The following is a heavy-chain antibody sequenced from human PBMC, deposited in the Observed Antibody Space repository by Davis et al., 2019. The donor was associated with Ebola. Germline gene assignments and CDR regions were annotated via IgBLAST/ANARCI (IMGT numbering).Heavy chain of an antibody. CDR2: IYYSGST. J-gene: IGHJ6*02. CDR3: ARVALIYYYYGMDV. D-gene: IGHD2-8*01. CDR1: GGSVSSDSYY. V-gene: IGHV4-61*01. Sequence: MPSETLSLTCTVSGGSVSSDSYYWSWIRQPPGKGLEWIGYIYYSGSTNYNPSLKSRVTISVDTSKNQFSLKLSSVTAADTAVYYCARVALIYYYYGMDVWGQGTTVTVSS.